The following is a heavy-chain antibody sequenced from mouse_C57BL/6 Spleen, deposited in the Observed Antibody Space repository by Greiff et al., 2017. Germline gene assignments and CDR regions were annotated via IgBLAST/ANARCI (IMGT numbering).Heavy chain of an antibody. J-gene: IGHJ2*01. CDR2: ICRGRGTI. Sequence: DVKLVESGGGLVKPGGSLKLSCAASGFTFSDYGLHWVRQAPEQGLAWVAYICRGRGTIYYADTVKGRFTLSRDHAKNTLLLQMTSLRSEDTAMYYCARATVASFDYWGQGTTLTVSS. CDR1: GFTFSDYG. V-gene: IGHV5-17*01. D-gene: IGHD1-1*01. CDR3: ARATVASFDY.